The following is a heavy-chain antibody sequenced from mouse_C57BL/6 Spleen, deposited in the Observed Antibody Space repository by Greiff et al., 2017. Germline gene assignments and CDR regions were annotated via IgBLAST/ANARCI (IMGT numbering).Heavy chain of an antibody. CDR3: AREGLLQGYYAMDY. D-gene: IGHD2-3*01. V-gene: IGHV5-4*01. CDR1: GFTFSSYA. J-gene: IGHJ4*01. Sequence: EVNVVESGGGLVKPGGSLKLSCAASGFTFSSYAMSWVRQTPEKRLEWVATISDGGSYTYYPDNVKGRVTISRDNAKNNLYLQMSHLKSEDKAMYYCAREGLLQGYYAMDYWGQGTSVTVSS. CDR2: ISDGGSYT.